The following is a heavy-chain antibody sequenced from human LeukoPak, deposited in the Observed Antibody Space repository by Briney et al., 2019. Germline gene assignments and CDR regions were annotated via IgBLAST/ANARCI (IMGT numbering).Heavy chain of an antibody. Sequence: GGSLRLSCAASGFTVSSNYMSWVRQAPGKGLEWVSVIYSGGSTYYADSVKGRFTISGDNSKNTLYLQMNSLRAEDTAVYYCAREYCSGGSCYWFDPWGQGTLVTVSS. CDR3: AREYCSGGSCYWFDP. CDR1: GFTVSSNY. D-gene: IGHD2-15*01. CDR2: IYSGGST. J-gene: IGHJ5*02. V-gene: IGHV3-66*01.